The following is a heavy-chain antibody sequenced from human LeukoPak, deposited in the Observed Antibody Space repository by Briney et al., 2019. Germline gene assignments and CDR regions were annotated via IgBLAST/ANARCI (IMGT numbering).Heavy chain of an antibody. CDR1: GFTFSSYG. CDR3: AIVGATPGNWFDP. J-gene: IGHJ5*02. V-gene: IGHV3-30*02. CDR2: VRYDGSNK. D-gene: IGHD1-26*01. Sequence: GGSLRLSCAASGFTFSSYGMHWVRQAPGKGLEWVAFVRYDGSNKFYGDSVKGRFTVSRDNSKNTLYLQMDSLRAEDTAVYYCAIVGATPGNWFDPWGQGTLVTVSP.